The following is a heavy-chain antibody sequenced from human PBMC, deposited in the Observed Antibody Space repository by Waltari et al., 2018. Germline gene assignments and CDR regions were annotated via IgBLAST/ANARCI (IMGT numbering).Heavy chain of an antibody. V-gene: IGHV3-23*01. J-gene: IGHJ4*02. D-gene: IGHD4-17*01. CDR1: GFTFSSYA. CDR2: ISGDYGSS. Sequence: EVQLLESGGGSVQPGGSLRLSCAASGFTFSSYATSWVRQAPGKGLEWVSAISGDYGSSYYSDSVKGRFTISRDNSKNTLYLQMNSLRAEDTAVYYCAKVLERYGDFDYWGQGTLVTVSS. CDR3: AKVLERYGDFDY.